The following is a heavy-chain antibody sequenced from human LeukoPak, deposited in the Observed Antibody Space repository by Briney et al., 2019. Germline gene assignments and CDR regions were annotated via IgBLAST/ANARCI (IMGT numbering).Heavy chain of an antibody. D-gene: IGHD2-2*02. CDR1: GFTFSSYA. J-gene: IGHJ4*02. CDR2: ISGSGGST. CDR3: AKDSGNCSSTSCYRVPYYFDY. Sequence: GSLRLSCAASGFTFSSYAMSWVRQAPGKGLEWVSAISGSGGSTYYADSVKGRFTISRDNSKNTLYLQMNSLRAEDTAVYYCAKDSGNCSSTSCYRVPYYFDYWGQGTLVTVSS. V-gene: IGHV3-23*01.